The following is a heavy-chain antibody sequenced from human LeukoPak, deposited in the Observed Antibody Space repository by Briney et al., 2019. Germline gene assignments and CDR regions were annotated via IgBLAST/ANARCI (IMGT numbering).Heavy chain of an antibody. V-gene: IGHV5-51*01. D-gene: IGHD3-3*01. CDR1: GYSFSTYW. J-gene: IGHJ5*02. CDR3: ARNGASGSPNRFFNWFDP. CDR2: IYPGDSGT. Sequence: GESLKISCKGSGYSFSTYWIAWVRQTPGKGLEWIGLIYPGDSGTRYSPSFQGQVTFSVDKSINTAYLQWSSLKAWDTAIYYCARNGASGSPNRFFNWFDPWGQGTLVTVSP.